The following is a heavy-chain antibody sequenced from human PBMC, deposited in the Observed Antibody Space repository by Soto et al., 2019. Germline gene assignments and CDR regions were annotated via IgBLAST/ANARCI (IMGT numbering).Heavy chain of an antibody. Sequence: WGSLRLSFAAPGFTLSSYSINWVRPGPGEGLEGVSSISSSSSYIYYADSVKGRFNISRDNAKNSLYLQMNSLRAEDTAVYYCAATPDIVVVPAAISPSYYYGMDVWGQGTTVTVSS. CDR2: ISSSSSYI. CDR1: GFTLSSYS. CDR3: AATPDIVVVPAAISPSYYYGMDV. J-gene: IGHJ6*02. D-gene: IGHD2-2*02. V-gene: IGHV3-21*01.